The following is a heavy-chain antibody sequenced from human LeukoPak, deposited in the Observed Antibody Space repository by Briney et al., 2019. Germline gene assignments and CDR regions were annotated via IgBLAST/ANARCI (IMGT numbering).Heavy chain of an antibody. Sequence: GGSLRLSCAASGFTFSNYAMSWVRQAPGKGLEWVSGISGSGGSTYYADSVKGRFTISRDNSKNTLYLQMNSLRAEDTAVYYCARAGNGDYLEYFQHWGQGTLVTVSS. D-gene: IGHD4-17*01. CDR1: GFTFSNYA. CDR2: ISGSGGST. CDR3: ARAGNGDYLEYFQH. J-gene: IGHJ1*01. V-gene: IGHV3-23*01.